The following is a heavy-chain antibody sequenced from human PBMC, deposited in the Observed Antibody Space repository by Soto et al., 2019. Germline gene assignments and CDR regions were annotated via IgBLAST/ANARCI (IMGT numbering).Heavy chain of an antibody. V-gene: IGHV3-23*01. CDR2: ISGSGGST. Sequence: GGSLRLSCAASGFTFSSYAMSWVRQAPGKGLEWVSAISGSGGSTYYADSVKGRFTISRDNSKNTLYLQMNSLRAEDTAVYYCAKDAYYDYIWGSLRYYYYMDVWGKGTTVTVSS. D-gene: IGHD3-16*01. CDR3: AKDAYYDYIWGSLRYYYYMDV. J-gene: IGHJ6*03. CDR1: GFTFSSYA.